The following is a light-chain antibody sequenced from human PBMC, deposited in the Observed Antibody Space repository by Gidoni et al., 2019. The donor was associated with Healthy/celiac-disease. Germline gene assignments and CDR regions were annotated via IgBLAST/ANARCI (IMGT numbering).Light chain of an antibody. Sequence: QSVLTQPPSVAAAPGQKVTISCSGSSSNIGNKYVSWYQQLPGTAPKLLIYDNNKRPSGIPARFSGSKSGTSATLGITGLQTGDEADYYCGTWDSSLSAVVFGGGTKLTVL. CDR3: GTWDSSLSAVV. J-gene: IGLJ2*01. V-gene: IGLV1-51*01. CDR1: SSNIGNKY. CDR2: DNN.